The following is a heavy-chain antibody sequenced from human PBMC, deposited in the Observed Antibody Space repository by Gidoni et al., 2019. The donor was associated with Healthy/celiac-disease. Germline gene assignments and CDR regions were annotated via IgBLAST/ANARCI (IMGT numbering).Heavy chain of an antibody. D-gene: IGHD2-15*01. J-gene: IGHJ3*02. V-gene: IGHV1-46*01. CDR1: GYTVTSYY. CDR2: INPSGGST. Sequence: QVQLVQSGAEVKKPGASVKVSCKASGYTVTSYYMPWVRQAPGQGLEWMGIINPSGGSTSYAQKFQGRVTMTRDTSTSTVYMELSSLRSEDTAVYYCARDEYCSGGSCYSSGAFDIWGQGTMVTVSS. CDR3: ARDEYCSGGSCYSSGAFDI.